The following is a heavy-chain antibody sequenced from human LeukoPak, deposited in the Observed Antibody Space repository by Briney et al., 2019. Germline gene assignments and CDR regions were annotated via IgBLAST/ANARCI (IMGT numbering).Heavy chain of an antibody. CDR2: IKQDGSQR. V-gene: IGHV3-7*04. CDR1: GFTFSDYW. Sequence: GGSLRLSCTASGFTFSDYWMTWVRQAPGKGPEWVANIKQDGSQRYYVDSVRGRFTISRDNAKNSLHLQMNSLRAEDTAVYYCARGHYDMDVWGQGTTVTVSS. CDR3: ARGHYDMDV. J-gene: IGHJ6*02.